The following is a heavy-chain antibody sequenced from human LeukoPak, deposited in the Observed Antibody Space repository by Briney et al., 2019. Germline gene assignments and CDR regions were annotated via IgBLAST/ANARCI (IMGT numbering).Heavy chain of an antibody. CDR3: ARSPSVSGSYVKYYFDY. CDR2: ISGSGGST. J-gene: IGHJ4*02. V-gene: IGHV3-23*01. CDR1: GFTFSSSA. D-gene: IGHD1-26*01. Sequence: GGSLRLSCAASGFTFSSSAMSWVRQAPGKGLESVSAISGSGGSTYYADSVKGRFTISRDNSKNTLYLQMNSLRAEDTAVYYCARSPSVSGSYVKYYFDYWGQGTLVTVSS.